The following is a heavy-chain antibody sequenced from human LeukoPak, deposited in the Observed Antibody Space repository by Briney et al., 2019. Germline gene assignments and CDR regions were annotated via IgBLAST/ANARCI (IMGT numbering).Heavy chain of an antibody. CDR3: ARESGSDGAFDI. Sequence: GGSLRLSCAASGFTFSSYWMHWVRQAPGKGLVWVSRINSDGRNTSYADSVKGRFTISRDNSKNTLYLQMNSLRAEDTAVYYCARESGSDGAFDIWGQGTMVTVSS. D-gene: IGHD1-26*01. J-gene: IGHJ3*02. CDR1: GFTFSSYW. CDR2: INSDGRNT. V-gene: IGHV3-74*01.